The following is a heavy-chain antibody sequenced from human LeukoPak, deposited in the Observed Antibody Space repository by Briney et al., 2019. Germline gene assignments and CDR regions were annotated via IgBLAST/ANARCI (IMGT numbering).Heavy chain of an antibody. Sequence: TGGSLRLSCAASEFTFSYYWMTWVRQAPGKGLEWVANIKEDGSEKNYVDSVKGRFTISRDNAKNSLYLQMNSLRAEDTAVYYCARGQYQLPWGQGTLVTVSS. CDR3: ARGQYQLP. J-gene: IGHJ5*02. CDR2: IKEDGSEK. CDR1: EFTFSYYW. D-gene: IGHD2-2*01. V-gene: IGHV3-7*01.